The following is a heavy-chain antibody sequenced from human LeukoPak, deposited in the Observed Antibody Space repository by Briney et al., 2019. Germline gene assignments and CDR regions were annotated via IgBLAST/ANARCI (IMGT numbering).Heavy chain of an antibody. CDR2: ISAYIGNT. V-gene: IGHV1-18*01. D-gene: IGHD3-3*01. J-gene: IGHJ6*03. CDR3: ARVDSPYDFWSGYYSYYYYMDV. CDR1: GYTFTSYG. Sequence: ASVTVSCKASGYTFTSYGISWVRQAPGQGLEWMGWISAYIGNTNYAPKLQGRVTMTTDTSTSTAYMELRSLRSDDTAVYYCARVDSPYDFWSGYYSYYYYMDVWGKGTTVTVSS.